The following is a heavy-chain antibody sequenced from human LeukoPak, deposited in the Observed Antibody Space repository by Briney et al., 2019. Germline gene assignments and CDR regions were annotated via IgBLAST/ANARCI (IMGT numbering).Heavy chain of an antibody. CDR3: ARAYGSGSSPLSYYYMVV. Sequence: SETLSLTCTVSGGSLSSYYWSWIRQPPGKGLEWIGYIYYSGSTNYNPSPTSRVTISVDTSKNQFTLKLSSGTAADTAVYYCARAYGSGSSPLSYYYMVVWGKGTTGTISS. CDR2: IYYSGST. J-gene: IGHJ6*03. D-gene: IGHD3-10*01. CDR1: GGSLSSYY. V-gene: IGHV4-59*01.